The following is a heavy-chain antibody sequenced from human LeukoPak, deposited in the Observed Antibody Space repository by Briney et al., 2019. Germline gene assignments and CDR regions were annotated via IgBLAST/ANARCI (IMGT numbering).Heavy chain of an antibody. Sequence: SGTLSLTCAVSGGSISSSSYYWGWIRQPPGKGLEWIGSIYYSGSTYYNPSLKSRVTISVDTSKNQFSLKLNSVTAADTAVYYCARNTSPGGYFDLWGRGTLVTVSS. CDR1: GGSISSSSYY. D-gene: IGHD1-14*01. CDR3: ARNTSPGGYFDL. V-gene: IGHV4-39*07. J-gene: IGHJ2*01. CDR2: IYYSGST.